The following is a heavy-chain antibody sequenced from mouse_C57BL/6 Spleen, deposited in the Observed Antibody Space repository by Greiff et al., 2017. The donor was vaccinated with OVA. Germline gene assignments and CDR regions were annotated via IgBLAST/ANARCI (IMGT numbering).Heavy chain of an antibody. Sequence: QVQLQQPGAELVKPGASVKLSCKASGYTFTSYWMHWVKQRPGQGLEWIGMIHPNSGSTNYNEKFKSKATLTVDKSSSTAYMQLSSLTSEDSAVYYCAREENYYGSSYEGYFDVWGTGTTVTVSS. CDR3: AREENYYGSSYEGYFDV. CDR1: GYTFTSYW. D-gene: IGHD1-1*01. J-gene: IGHJ1*03. V-gene: IGHV1-64*01. CDR2: IHPNSGST.